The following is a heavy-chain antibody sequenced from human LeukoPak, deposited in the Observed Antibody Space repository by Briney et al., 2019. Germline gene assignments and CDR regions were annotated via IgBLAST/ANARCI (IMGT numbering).Heavy chain of an antibody. Sequence: GASVKVSCKASGYTFTSYAMHWVRQAPGQRLEWMGWINAGNGNTKYSQEFQGRVTITRDTSASTAYLELSSLRSEAMAVYYCARASWIQLWSHFDYWGQGTLVTVSS. CDR3: ARASWIQLWSHFDY. CDR2: INAGNGNT. CDR1: GYTFTSYA. D-gene: IGHD5-18*01. J-gene: IGHJ4*02. V-gene: IGHV1-3*03.